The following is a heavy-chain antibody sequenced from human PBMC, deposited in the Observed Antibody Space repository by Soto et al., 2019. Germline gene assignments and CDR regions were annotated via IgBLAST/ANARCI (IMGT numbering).Heavy chain of an antibody. V-gene: IGHV4-34*01. CDR2: INHSGST. CDR1: GGSFSGYY. CDR3: ARVGRVVPAAIRYYYYGMDV. J-gene: IGHJ6*02. Sequence: NPSETLSLTCAVYGGSFSGYYWSWIRQPPGKGLEWIGEINHSGSTNYNPSLKSRVTISVDTSKNQFSLKLSSVTAADTAVYYCARVGRVVPAAIRYYYYGMDVWGQGTTVTVSS. D-gene: IGHD2-2*02.